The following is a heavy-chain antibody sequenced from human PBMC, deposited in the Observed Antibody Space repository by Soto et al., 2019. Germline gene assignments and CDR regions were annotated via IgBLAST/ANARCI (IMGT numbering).Heavy chain of an antibody. J-gene: IGHJ3*02. CDR1: GFTFSSYS. CDR2: ISSSSSYI. CDR3: ARELYSNSGHGAFDI. D-gene: IGHD6-6*01. V-gene: IGHV3-21*01. Sequence: GGSLRLSCAASGFTFSSYSMNWVRQAPGKGLEWVSSISSSSSYIYYADSVKGRFTISRDNAKNSLYLQMNSLRAEDTAVYYCARELYSNSGHGAFDIWGQGTMVTVSS.